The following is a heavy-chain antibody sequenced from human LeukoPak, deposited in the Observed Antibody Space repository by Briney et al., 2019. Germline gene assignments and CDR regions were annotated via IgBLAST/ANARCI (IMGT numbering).Heavy chain of an antibody. J-gene: IGHJ4*02. V-gene: IGHV4-59*01. CDR3: AGEYYYDSSGYYYYFDY. CDR1: GGSISSYY. CDR2: IYYSGST. Sequence: PSETLSLTCTVSGGSISSYYWSWIPHPPGKGLEWIGYIYYSGSTNYNPSLKSRVTISVDTSKNQFSLKLSSVTAADTAVYYCAGEYYYDSSGYYYYFDYWGQGTLVTVSS. D-gene: IGHD3-22*01.